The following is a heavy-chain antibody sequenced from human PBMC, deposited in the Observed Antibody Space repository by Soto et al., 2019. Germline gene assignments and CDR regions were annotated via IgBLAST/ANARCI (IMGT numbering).Heavy chain of an antibody. CDR1: GFPFRIYG. D-gene: IGHD1-26*01. J-gene: IGHJ4*02. Sequence: GGSPKLSCSASGFPFRIYGIHWVPPVSGKGLEWVVIIWNDGSNIFYGDSVKGRFTISRDNSKNTLSLQMNSLRVEDTAVYYCVRDGVGATAYFGYLDYWGQGTLVTVSS. CDR2: IWNDGSNI. V-gene: IGHV3-33*01. CDR3: VRDGVGATAYFGYLDY.